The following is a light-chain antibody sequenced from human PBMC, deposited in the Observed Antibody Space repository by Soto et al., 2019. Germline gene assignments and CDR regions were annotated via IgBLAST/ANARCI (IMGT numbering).Light chain of an antibody. CDR3: CSDAGSSTYV. CDR2: EVT. Sequence: QSALTQPASVSGSPGQSITISCTRTSNDVGSYNFVSWYQQHPGKAPKVLIYEVTKRPSGVSNRFSGSKSGNTASLTISGLQADDQAYYYCCSDAGSSTYVFGSGTKLTVL. J-gene: IGLJ1*01. CDR1: SNDVGSYNF. V-gene: IGLV2-23*02.